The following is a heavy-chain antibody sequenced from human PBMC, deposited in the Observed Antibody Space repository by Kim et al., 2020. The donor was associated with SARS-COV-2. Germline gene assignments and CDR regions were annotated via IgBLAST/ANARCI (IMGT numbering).Heavy chain of an antibody. D-gene: IGHD1-7*01. CDR2: K. V-gene: IGHV3-30*01. CDR3: ARDGTTFGMDV. J-gene: IGHJ6*02. Sequence: KYYADSVKGRFTISRDNSKNTLYLQMNSLRAEDTPVYYCARDGTTFGMDVWGQGTTVTVSS.